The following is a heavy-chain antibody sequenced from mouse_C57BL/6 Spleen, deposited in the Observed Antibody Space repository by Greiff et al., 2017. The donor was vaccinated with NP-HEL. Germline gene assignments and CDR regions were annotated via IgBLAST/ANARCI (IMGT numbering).Heavy chain of an antibody. CDR1: GYTFTSYW. V-gene: IGHV1-64*01. Sequence: QVQLQQPGAELVKPGASVKLSCKASGYTFTSYWLHWVKQRPGQGLEWIGMIHPNSGSTNYNEKFKSKATLTVDTSSSTAYMQLSSLTSEDSAVYYCASPENYSNYGFAYWGQGTLVTVSA. D-gene: IGHD2-5*01. CDR2: IHPNSGST. CDR3: ASPENYSNYGFAY. J-gene: IGHJ3*01.